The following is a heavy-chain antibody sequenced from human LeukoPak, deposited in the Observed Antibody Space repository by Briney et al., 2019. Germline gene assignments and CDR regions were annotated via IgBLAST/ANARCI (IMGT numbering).Heavy chain of an antibody. J-gene: IGHJ6*03. CDR2: ISAYNGNT. Sequence: ASVKVSCKASGYTFTSYGISWVRQAPGQGLEWMGWISAYNGNTNYAQKLQGRVTMTTDTSTSTAYMELRSLRSDDTAAYYCARDREEGFGELLWRYMDVWGKGTTVTVSS. V-gene: IGHV1-18*01. D-gene: IGHD3-10*01. CDR1: GYTFTSYG. CDR3: ARDREEGFGELLWRYMDV.